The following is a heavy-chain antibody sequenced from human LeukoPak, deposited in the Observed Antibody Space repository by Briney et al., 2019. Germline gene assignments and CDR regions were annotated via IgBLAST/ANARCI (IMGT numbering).Heavy chain of an antibody. D-gene: IGHD3-10*01. Sequence: ASVKVSCKASGYTFTSYDINWVRQATGQGLGWMGWVNPNSGNTGYAQKFQGRVTMTRNTSISTAYMELSSLRSEDTAVYYCARDDGSGSYSGFNWFDPWGQGTLVTVSS. CDR3: ARDDGSGSYSGFNWFDP. CDR2: VNPNSGNT. CDR1: GYTFTSYD. V-gene: IGHV1-8*01. J-gene: IGHJ5*02.